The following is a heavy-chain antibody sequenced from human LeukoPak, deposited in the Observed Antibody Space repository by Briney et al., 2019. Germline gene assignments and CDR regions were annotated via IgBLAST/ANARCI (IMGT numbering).Heavy chain of an antibody. CDR1: GDLSTYY. CDR3: ARPSYSSSWADAFDI. V-gene: IGHV4-39*01. J-gene: IGHJ3*02. D-gene: IGHD6-13*01. Sequence: PSETLSLTCAVSGDLSTYYWGWIRQPPGKGLEWIGSIYYSGSTYYNPSLKSRVTISVDTSKNQFSLKLSSVTAADTAVYYCARPSYSSSWADAFDIWGQGTMVTVSS. CDR2: IYYSGST.